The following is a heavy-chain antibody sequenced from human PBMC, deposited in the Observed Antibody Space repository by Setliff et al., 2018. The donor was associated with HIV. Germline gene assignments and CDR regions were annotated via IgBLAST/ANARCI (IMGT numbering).Heavy chain of an antibody. Sequence: ETLSLTCTVSGYSISSGYYWGWIRQPPGKGLEWIGNIYHSGSTYYNPSLKSRVTISVDTSKNQFSLKLTSVTAADTAVYYCARSYYYDSSGYSSRYWFDPWGQGTLVTVSS. CDR1: GYSISSGYY. CDR2: IYHSGST. CDR3: ARSYYYDSSGYSSRYWFDP. D-gene: IGHD3-22*01. V-gene: IGHV4-38-2*02. J-gene: IGHJ5*02.